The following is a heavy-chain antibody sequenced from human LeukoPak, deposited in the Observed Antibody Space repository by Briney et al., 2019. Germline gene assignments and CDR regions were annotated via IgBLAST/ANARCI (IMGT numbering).Heavy chain of an antibody. CDR2: ISGSGSSP. D-gene: IGHD3-22*01. J-gene: IGHJ4*02. CDR1: GFSFSTYA. V-gene: IGHV3-23*01. Sequence: GGSLRLSCAASGFSFSTYAMTWVRRAPGKGLEWVSGISGSGSSPYYADSVKGRFTISRDTSKNTLYLQMNSLRAEDTAVYYCAKAVYDSSGSFDFWGQGTLVTVSS. CDR3: AKAVYDSSGSFDF.